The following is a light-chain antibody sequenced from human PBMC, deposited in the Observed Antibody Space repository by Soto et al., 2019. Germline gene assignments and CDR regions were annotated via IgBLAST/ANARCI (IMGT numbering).Light chain of an antibody. J-gene: IGLJ1*01. V-gene: IGLV2-14*03. CDR1: SSDVGAYDF. CDR2: AVS. Sequence: QSALTQPASVSGSPGQSITISCTGTSSDVGAYDFVSWYQQHPDKAPKLMIYAVSNRPSGVSNRFSGSKSVNTATLTISGLQAEDEADYYCSSYTSSSPRVFGTGTKLTVL. CDR3: SSYTSSSPRV.